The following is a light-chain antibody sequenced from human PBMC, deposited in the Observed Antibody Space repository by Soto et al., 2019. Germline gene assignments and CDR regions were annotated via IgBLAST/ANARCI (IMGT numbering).Light chain of an antibody. J-gene: IGLJ3*02. V-gene: IGLV2-14*01. CDR3: SSYTSSRTRV. CDR2: EVS. Sequence: QSALTQPASVSGSPGQSITISCTGTSSDVGGYNYVSWYQQHPGKAPKLMIYEVSNRPSGVSNRFSGSKSGNTASLTISGLQAEDEADYYCSSYTSSRTRVFGGGTKLKVL. CDR1: SSDVGGYNY.